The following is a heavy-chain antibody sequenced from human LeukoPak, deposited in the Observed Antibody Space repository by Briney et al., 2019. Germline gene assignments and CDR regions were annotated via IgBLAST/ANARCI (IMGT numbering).Heavy chain of an antibody. V-gene: IGHV1-18*01. Sequence: ASVKVSCKASGGTFSSYAISWVRQAPGQGLEWMGWISAYNGNTNYAQKLQGRVTMTTDTSTSTAYMELRSLRSDDTAVYYCARDPRPMYSSGWYPDYWGQGTLVTVSS. D-gene: IGHD6-19*01. J-gene: IGHJ4*02. CDR1: GGTFSSYA. CDR3: ARDPRPMYSSGWYPDY. CDR2: ISAYNGNT.